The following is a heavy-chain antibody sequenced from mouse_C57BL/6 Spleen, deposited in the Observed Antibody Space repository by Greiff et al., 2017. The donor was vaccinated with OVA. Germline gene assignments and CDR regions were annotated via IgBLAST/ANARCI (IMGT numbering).Heavy chain of an antibody. D-gene: IGHD2-2*01. Sequence: QVQLQQSGAELARPGASVKMSCKASGYTFTSYTMHWVKQRPGQGLEWIGYINPSSGYTKYNQKFKDKATLTADKSSSTAYMQLSSLTSEESAVYYSARCPSFGCADAMDYWGQGTSVTVSS. CDR1: GYTFTSYT. CDR2: INPSSGYT. V-gene: IGHV1-4*01. CDR3: ARCPSFGCADAMDY. J-gene: IGHJ4*01.